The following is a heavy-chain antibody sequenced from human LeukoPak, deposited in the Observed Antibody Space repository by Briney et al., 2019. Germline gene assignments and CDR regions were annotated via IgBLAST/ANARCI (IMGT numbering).Heavy chain of an antibody. CDR1: GFTFSNYH. D-gene: IGHD2-15*01. CDR3: AKDMRYCSGGSCSLYYYYGMDV. CDR2: IHSTSGSI. Sequence: GGSLRLSCAASGFTFSNYHMNWVRQAPGKGLEWLSYIHSTSGSIHYADSVKGRFTISRDNAKSSLYLQMNSLRAEDTALYYCAKDMRYCSGGSCSLYYYYGMDVWGQGTTVTVSS. V-gene: IGHV3-48*01. J-gene: IGHJ6*02.